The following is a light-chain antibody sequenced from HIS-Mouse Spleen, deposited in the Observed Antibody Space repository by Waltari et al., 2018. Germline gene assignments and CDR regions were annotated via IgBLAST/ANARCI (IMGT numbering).Light chain of an antibody. CDR2: KVS. CDR3: MQGTHWIT. V-gene: IGKV2-30*01. CDR1: QSLVYSDGNTY. Sequence: DVVMTQSPLSLPVTLGQPASISCRSSQSLVYSDGNTYLNWFQQRPGQSPRRLIYKVSNRDSGVPDRVSGSGSGTDFTLKISRVEAEDVGVYYCMQGTHWITFGQGTRLEIK. J-gene: IGKJ5*01.